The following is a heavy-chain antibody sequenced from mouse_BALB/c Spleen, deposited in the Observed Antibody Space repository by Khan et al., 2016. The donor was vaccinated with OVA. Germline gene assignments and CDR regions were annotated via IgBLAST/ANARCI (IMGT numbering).Heavy chain of an antibody. V-gene: IGHV1-7*01. Sequence: QVQLQQSGVELAKPGASVKMSCKASGYTFTTYWLHWIKQRPGQGLEWIGYINPSTDYTEYNQKFKDKATLTTDKSSSTAYMQLSSLTSEDSAVYYCTRRGVYGIFAYWGQGTLVTVSA. CDR3: TRRGVYGIFAY. CDR2: INPSTDYT. J-gene: IGHJ3*01. D-gene: IGHD2-10*02. CDR1: GYTFTTYW.